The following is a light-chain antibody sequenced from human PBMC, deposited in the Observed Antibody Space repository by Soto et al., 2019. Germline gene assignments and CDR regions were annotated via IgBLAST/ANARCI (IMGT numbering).Light chain of an antibody. CDR2: GVT. Sequence: QSALTQPASVSGSPGQSITISCTGSSRDIGGYDFVSWYKQHPGKAPQLMIYGVTHRPSGVSDRFSGAKSGNTASLTISGLQAEDEADYYCSSFTNTNHLDVFGSG. V-gene: IGLV2-14*03. CDR3: SSFTNTNHLDV. J-gene: IGLJ1*01. CDR1: SRDIGGYDF.